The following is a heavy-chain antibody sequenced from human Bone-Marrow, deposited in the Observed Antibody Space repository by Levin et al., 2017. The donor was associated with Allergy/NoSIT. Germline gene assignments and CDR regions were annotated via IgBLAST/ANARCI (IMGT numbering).Heavy chain of an antibody. CDR2: ISGSGGNT. Sequence: QPGGSLRLSCAASGFTFSSYGMIWVRQAPGKGLEWVSGISGSGGNTYSAKSVKGRFTISRDNSNNTVYLQMNTLRAEDTAVYYCAKVRSEVVVAAANYWGQGTLVTVSS. CDR3: AKVRSEVVVAAANY. D-gene: IGHD2-15*01. V-gene: IGHV3-23*01. CDR1: GFTFSSYG. J-gene: IGHJ4*02.